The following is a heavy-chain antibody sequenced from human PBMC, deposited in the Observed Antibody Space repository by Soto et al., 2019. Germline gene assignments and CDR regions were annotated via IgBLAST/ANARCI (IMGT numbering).Heavy chain of an antibody. CDR3: ATRDNSRFY. CDR1: GVSISSHDW. Sequence: QVQLQESGPGLVKPSGTLSLTCAVSGVSISSHDWWTWVRQPPGKGLEWMGESHQSGSTNYNSSLESRVTIEVDTSKNQFSLKLRSVTVADTAVYYCATRDNSRFYWGQGTLVTVSS. D-gene: IGHD6-13*01. V-gene: IGHV4-4*02. J-gene: IGHJ4*02. CDR2: SHQSGST.